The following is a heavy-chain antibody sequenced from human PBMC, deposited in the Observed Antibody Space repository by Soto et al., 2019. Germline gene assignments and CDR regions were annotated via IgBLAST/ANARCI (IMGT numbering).Heavy chain of an antibody. D-gene: IGHD3-3*01. CDR1: GFTFSSYN. V-gene: IGHV3-21*01. J-gene: IGHJ4*02. Sequence: LILSCAASGFTFSSYNMNWVRHAAGKGLEWVSSISSGSSYIFYADSVKGRFTTSRDNAKNSLYLQMNSLRAEDTAVYYCAKTYYDFWSGYYPIDYWGQGTLVTVSS. CDR2: ISSGSSYI. CDR3: AKTYYDFWSGYYPIDY.